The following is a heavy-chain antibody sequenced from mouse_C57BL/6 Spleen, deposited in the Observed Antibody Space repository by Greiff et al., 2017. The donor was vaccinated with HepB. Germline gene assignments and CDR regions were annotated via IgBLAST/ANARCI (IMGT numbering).Heavy chain of an antibody. Sequence: QVQLQQSGPELVKPGASVKISCKASGYAFSSSWMNWVKQRPGKGLEWIGRIYPGDGDTNYNGKFKGKAALTADKSSSTAYMQLSRLTSEDSAVYFCAREENYYGSSPFDYWGQGTTLTVST. J-gene: IGHJ2*01. CDR2: IYPGDGDT. CDR3: AREENYYGSSPFDY. CDR1: GYAFSSSW. D-gene: IGHD1-1*01. V-gene: IGHV1-82*01.